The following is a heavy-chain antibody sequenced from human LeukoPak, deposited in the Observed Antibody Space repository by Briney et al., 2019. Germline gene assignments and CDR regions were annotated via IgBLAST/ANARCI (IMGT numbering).Heavy chain of an antibody. CDR3: ARGDYGGDFRYFDF. CDR2: VKQDGSEK. V-gene: IGHV3-7*05. CDR1: GFTFSSYW. Sequence: GGSLRLSCAASGFTFSSYWMSWVRQAPGKGLEWVANVKQDGSEKYYVDSVKGRFTISRDNSKNTVYLQMNSLRAEDTAVYYCARGDYGGDFRYFDFWGQGTLVTVSS. D-gene: IGHD4-23*01. J-gene: IGHJ4*02.